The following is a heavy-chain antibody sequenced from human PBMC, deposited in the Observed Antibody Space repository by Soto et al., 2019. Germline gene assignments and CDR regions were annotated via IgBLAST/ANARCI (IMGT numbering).Heavy chain of an antibody. CDR1: GFNFSEYN. V-gene: IGHV3-21*01. D-gene: IGHD3-10*01. CDR2: ISGGSTYI. J-gene: IGHJ4*01. CDR3: ARDFTFGKYPFDY. Sequence: GGSLRLSCTPSGFNFSEYNMNWVRQAPGKGPDWVSCISGGSTYISYADPGRGRFPNSRDNPTNSPLLQIDILRAEDTAVYYCARDFTFGKYPFDYWGHGTLDTVPS.